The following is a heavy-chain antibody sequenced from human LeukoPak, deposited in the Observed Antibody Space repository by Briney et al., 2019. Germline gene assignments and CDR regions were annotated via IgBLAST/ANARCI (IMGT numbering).Heavy chain of an antibody. CDR1: GFIFSDYY. V-gene: IGHV3-11*01. D-gene: IGHD5/OR15-5a*01. Sequence: GGSLRLTCAATGFIFSDYYMSWIRQVPGKGLEWISYVSSRSSGSTKYYADSVKGRFSISRDNAKNSLYLQMNSLRVEDTAVYYCARIPAWLGVFGYFDLWGRGTLLTVSS. J-gene: IGHJ2*01. CDR3: ARIPAWLGVFGYFDL. CDR2: VSSRSSGSTK.